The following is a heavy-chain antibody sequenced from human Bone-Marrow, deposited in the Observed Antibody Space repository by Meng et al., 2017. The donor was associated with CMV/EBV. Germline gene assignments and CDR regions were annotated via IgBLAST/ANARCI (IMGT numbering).Heavy chain of an antibody. V-gene: IGHV1-69*05. CDR2: IVPKFGTT. D-gene: IGHD3-3*01. CDR1: GDAFNSYA. Sequence: SVKVSCKASGDAFNSYAISWIRQAPGQGLEWRGGIVPKFGTTNHAQRFQGRLTITTDESSSTAYMELSSLRSEDTAVYFCAREGPFRSGHFNYYYYYGMDIWGQGTTVTVSS. CDR3: AREGPFRSGHFNYYYYYGMDI. J-gene: IGHJ6*02.